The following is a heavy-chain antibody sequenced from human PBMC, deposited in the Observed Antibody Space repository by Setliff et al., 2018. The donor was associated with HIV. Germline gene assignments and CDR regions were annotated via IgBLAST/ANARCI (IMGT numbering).Heavy chain of an antibody. Sequence: SETLSLTCSVFGDSMSPYYWSWIRQSASKGLEWIGRIYPSGGTIYNPSLRSRVTLSVDTSQNQFSLRLTSVTAADMAIYYCARVFPPIRGAPFGTPPGAFDIWGQGTMVTVS. D-gene: IGHD2-15*01. CDR1: GDSMSPYY. CDR3: ARVFPPIRGAPFGTPPGAFDI. J-gene: IGHJ3*02. V-gene: IGHV4-4*07. CDR2: IYPSGGT.